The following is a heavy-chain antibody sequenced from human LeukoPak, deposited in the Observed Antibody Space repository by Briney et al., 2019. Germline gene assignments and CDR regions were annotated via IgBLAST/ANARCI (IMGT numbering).Heavy chain of an antibody. CDR1: GFTVSSNY. D-gene: IGHD2-2*01. CDR3: ARDDLINEVVPVPLGWFDP. Sequence: GGSLRLSCAASGFTVSSNYMSWVRQAPGKGLEWVSVIYSGGSTYYADSVKGRFTISRDNSKNTLYLQMNSLRAEDTAVYYCARDDLINEVVPVPLGWFDPWGQGTLVTVSS. CDR2: IYSGGST. J-gene: IGHJ5*02. V-gene: IGHV3-53*01.